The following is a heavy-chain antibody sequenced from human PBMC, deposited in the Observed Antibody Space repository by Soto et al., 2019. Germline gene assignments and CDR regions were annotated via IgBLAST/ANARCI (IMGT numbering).Heavy chain of an antibody. CDR1: GYTFTSYY. Sequence: GASVKVSCKASGYTFTSYYMHWVRQAPGQGLEWMGIINPSGGSTSYAQKFQGRVTMTRDTSTSTVYMELSSLRSEDTAVYYCAREGGAGTTTIKYYYSMDVWGQGTTVTVSS. CDR3: AREGGAGTTTIKYYYSMDV. D-gene: IGHD6-13*01. J-gene: IGHJ6*02. CDR2: INPSGGST. V-gene: IGHV1-46*01.